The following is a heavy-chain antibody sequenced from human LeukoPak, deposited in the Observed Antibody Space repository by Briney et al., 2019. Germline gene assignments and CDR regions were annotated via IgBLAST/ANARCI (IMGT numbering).Heavy chain of an antibody. J-gene: IGHJ5*02. V-gene: IGHV1-3*03. CDR1: GYTFTSYA. CDR2: INAGNGNT. CDR3: AREEIVGGSYPLDP. D-gene: IGHD1-26*01. Sequence: GASVKVSRKASGYTFTSYAMHWVRQAPGQRLEWMGWINAGNGNTKYSQEFQGRVTITRDASASTAYMELSSLRSEDMAVYYCAREEIVGGSYPLDPWGQGTLVTVSS.